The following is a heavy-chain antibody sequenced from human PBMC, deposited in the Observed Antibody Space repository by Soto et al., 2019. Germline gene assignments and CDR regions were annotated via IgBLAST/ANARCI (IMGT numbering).Heavy chain of an antibody. V-gene: IGHV4-59*01. CDR3: AREDYDSSGYPLGYFDY. CDR1: GGSISSYY. J-gene: IGHJ4*02. D-gene: IGHD3-22*01. CDR2: IYYSGST. Sequence: SETLSLTCTVSGGSISSYYWSWIRQPPGKGLEWIGYIYYSGSTNYNPSLKSRVTISVDTSKNQFSLKLSSVTAADTAVYYCAREDYDSSGYPLGYFDYWGQGTLVT.